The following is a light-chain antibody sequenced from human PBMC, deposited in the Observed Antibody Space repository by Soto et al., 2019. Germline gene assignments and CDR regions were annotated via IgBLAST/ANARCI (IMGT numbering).Light chain of an antibody. CDR3: SSYTSSSTNVV. CDR2: DVS. Sequence: QSALTQPASVSGSPGQSITISCTGTSSDVGGYNYVSWYQQHPVKAPKLMIYDVSNRPSGVSNRFSGSKSGNTASLTISGLQDEDEADYYCSSYTSSSTNVVFGGGTKLTVI. J-gene: IGLJ2*01. V-gene: IGLV2-14*01. CDR1: SSDVGGYNY.